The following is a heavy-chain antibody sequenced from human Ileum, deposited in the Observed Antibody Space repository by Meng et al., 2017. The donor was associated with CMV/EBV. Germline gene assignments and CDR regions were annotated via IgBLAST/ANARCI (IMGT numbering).Heavy chain of an antibody. CDR1: GFTFSSHA. V-gene: IGHV3-23*03. CDR3: ATDRGATLRSIVGLAY. Sequence: GSLRLSCAASGFTFSSHAMSWVRQAPGKGLEWVSLISSGGSSTYYVDSVKGRFTISRDSSKNTLYLQMNSLRVEDTATYYCATDRGATLRSIVGLAYWGQGTVVTVSS. D-gene: IGHD3-10*01. J-gene: IGHJ4*02. CDR2: ISSGGSST.